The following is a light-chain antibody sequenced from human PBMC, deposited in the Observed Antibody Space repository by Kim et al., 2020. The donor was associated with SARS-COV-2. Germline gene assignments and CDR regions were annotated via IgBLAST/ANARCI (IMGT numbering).Light chain of an antibody. CDR3: QQYNSDSPST. CDR1: QTIHVW. V-gene: IGKV1-5*03. Sequence: ASVGDTVSITCRVSQTIHVWLAWYQQKPGRAPNLLIYKASYLEEGVPSRFSGSGSGTEFTLTISGLQREDFATYYCQQYNSDSPSTFGQGTKLE. CDR2: KAS. J-gene: IGKJ2*02.